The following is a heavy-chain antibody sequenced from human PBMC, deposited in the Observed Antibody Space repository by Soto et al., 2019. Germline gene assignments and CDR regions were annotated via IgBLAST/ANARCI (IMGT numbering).Heavy chain of an antibody. CDR1: GYTFTSYA. V-gene: IGHV1-3*01. D-gene: IGHD2-2*03. CDR2: INAGNGNT. CDR3: ARSKRGYCSSTSCYDEPSYYYYYGMDV. Sequence: GASVKVSCKASGYTFTSYAMHWVRQAPGQRLEWMGWINAGNGNTKYSQKFQGRVTITRDTSTSTAYMELSSLRSEDTAVYYCARSKRGYCSSTSCYDEPSYYYYYGMDVWGQGTTVTVSS. J-gene: IGHJ6*02.